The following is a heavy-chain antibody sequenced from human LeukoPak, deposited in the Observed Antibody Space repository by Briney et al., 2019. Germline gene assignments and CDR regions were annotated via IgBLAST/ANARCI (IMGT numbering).Heavy chain of an antibody. CDR3: ARDWGEGFY. J-gene: IGHJ4*02. CDR1: GASISDYY. D-gene: IGHD3-16*01. Sequence: SETLSLTCSVSGASISDYYWSWLRQSPGKALEWIGYVVYTGVTKYNPSLKSRASISVDTSKNQVSLRLTSVTAADTAVYFCARDWGEGFYWGQGTLVAVSS. V-gene: IGHV4-59*01. CDR2: VVYTGVT.